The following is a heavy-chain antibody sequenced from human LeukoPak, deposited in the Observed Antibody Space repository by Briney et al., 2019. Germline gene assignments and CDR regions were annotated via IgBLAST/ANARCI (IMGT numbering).Heavy chain of an antibody. CDR3: ARDGSGSSKMEYYFDY. D-gene: IGHD3-10*01. CDR1: GFTFSSYA. V-gene: IGHV3-30-3*01. J-gene: IGHJ4*02. CDR2: TSYDGSNK. Sequence: PGGSLRLSCAASGFTFSSYAMHWVRQAPGKGLEWVAVTSYDGSNKYYADSVKGRFTISRDNSKNTLYLQMNSLRAEDTAVYYCARDGSGSSKMEYYFDYWGQGTLVTVSS.